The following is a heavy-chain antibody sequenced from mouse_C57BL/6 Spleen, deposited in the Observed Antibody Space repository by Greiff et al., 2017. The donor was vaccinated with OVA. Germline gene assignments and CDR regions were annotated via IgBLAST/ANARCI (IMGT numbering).Heavy chain of an antibody. CDR1: GFSLSTSGMG. CDR2: IYWDDVK. J-gene: IGHJ4*01. Sequence: SSQTLSLTCSFSGFSLSTSGMGVSWYRQPSGKGLEWMAHIYWDDVKRYNPSLKCRLTISKETARNQVFLKITSVDTADTATYYGARRDSSGYDAMDYWGQGTSVTVSS. CDR3: ARRDSSGYDAMDY. D-gene: IGHD3-2*02. V-gene: IGHV8-12*01.